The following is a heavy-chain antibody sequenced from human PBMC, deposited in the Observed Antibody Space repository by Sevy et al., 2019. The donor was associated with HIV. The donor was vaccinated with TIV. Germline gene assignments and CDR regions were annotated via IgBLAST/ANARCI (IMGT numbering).Heavy chain of an antibody. J-gene: IGHJ6*02. V-gene: IGHV3-30-3*01. Sequence: GGSLRLSCAASGFTFSSYAMHWVRQAPGKGLEWVAVISYDGSNKYYADSVKGRFTISRDNSKNTLYLQMNSLRAEDTAVYYCLTVGASSSWDGGSYGMDVWGQGTTVTVSS. CDR1: GFTFSSYA. D-gene: IGHD6-13*01. CDR3: LTVGASSSWDGGSYGMDV. CDR2: ISYDGSNK.